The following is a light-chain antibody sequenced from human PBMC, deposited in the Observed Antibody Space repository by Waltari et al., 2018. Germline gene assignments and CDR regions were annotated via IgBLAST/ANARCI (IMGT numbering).Light chain of an antibody. V-gene: IGKV1-39*01. J-gene: IGKJ4*02. CDR1: QSSSSY. CDR3: QQSYSTPLT. Sequence: DIQMTQSPSSLSSSVGDRGTLTCRASQSSSSYLNWYQQQPGKAPKRLIYAASSLQSGGPSRCSGSGSGTEFALTISSLQDEDFATYYCQQSYSTPLTFGGGTKVEIK. CDR2: AAS.